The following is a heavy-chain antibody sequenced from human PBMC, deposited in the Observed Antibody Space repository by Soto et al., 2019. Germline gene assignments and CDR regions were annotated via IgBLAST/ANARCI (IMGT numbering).Heavy chain of an antibody. Sequence: EVQLLESGGGLVQPAGSLRLSCAGTGFTFSSYGMSWVRQAPGKGLEWVSTIRGSAGNANYADSVKGRFTISRDDSTNTVHLQMNSLRPDDTAVYYCAKHLWFGESVFDPWGQGTLVVVSS. J-gene: IGHJ5*02. V-gene: IGHV3-23*01. CDR3: AKHLWFGESVFDP. D-gene: IGHD3-10*01. CDR2: IRGSAGNA. CDR1: GFTFSSYG.